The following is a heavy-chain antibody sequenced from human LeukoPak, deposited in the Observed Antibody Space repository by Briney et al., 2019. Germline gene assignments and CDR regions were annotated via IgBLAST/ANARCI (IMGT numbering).Heavy chain of an antibody. D-gene: IGHD3-16*02. V-gene: IGHV4-61*02. CDR1: GASVSSCSYF. J-gene: IGHJ3*02. Sequence: SETLSLTCSVSGASVSSCSYFWNWIRQPAGKGLEWLWRFYTSGYTNYNPAPISRVTISLDTSKSQFSLKLTAVTAADTAIYFCARTYYDRVSGSFRHDTFEIWGQGTLITVSS. CDR3: ARTYYDRVSGSFRHDTFEI. CDR2: FYTSGYT.